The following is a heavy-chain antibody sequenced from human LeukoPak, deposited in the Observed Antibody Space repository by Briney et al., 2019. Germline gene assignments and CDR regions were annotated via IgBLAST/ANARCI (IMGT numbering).Heavy chain of an antibody. D-gene: IGHD6-19*01. V-gene: IGHV4-59*01. J-gene: IGHJ4*02. CDR1: GGSISSYY. Sequence: SETLSLTCTVSGGSISSYYWSWIRQPPGKGLEWIGYIYYSGSTNYNPSLKSRVTITVDTSKNQFSLKLSSVTAADTAVYYCARVADGSGWEYEGEYYIDYWGQGTLVTVSS. CDR3: ARVADGSGWEYEGEYYIDY. CDR2: IYYSGST.